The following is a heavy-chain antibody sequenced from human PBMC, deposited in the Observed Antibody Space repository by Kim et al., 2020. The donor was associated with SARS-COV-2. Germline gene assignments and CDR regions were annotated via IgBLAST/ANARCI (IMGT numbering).Heavy chain of an antibody. CDR2: IIPIFGTA. J-gene: IGHJ3*02. CDR3: ARDPQYYSDAFDI. D-gene: IGHD3-10*01. Sequence: SVKVSCQASGGTFSSYAISWVRQAPGQGLEWMGGIIPIFGTANYAQKFQGRVTITADESTSTAYMELSSLRSEDTAVYYCARDPQYYSDAFDIWGQGTMVTVSS. V-gene: IGHV1-69*13. CDR1: GGTFSSYA.